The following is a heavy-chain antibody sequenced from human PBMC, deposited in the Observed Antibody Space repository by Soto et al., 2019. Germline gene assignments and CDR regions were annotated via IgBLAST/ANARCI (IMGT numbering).Heavy chain of an antibody. D-gene: IGHD2-15*01. CDR1: GFSLTTRPVG. V-gene: IGHV2-5*02. CDR2: AYWDDDQ. CDR3: AHRRHSGAWHGWYFDY. Sequence: SGPTLVNPTQTLTLTCTFSGFSLTTRPVGVGWIRQSPGKALEWLAFAYWDDDQRYSPSLRSRLTVTKATSKNQVLLTLTNMDLVDTATYSCAHRRHSGAWHGWYFDYWGQGTLVTVSS. J-gene: IGHJ4*02.